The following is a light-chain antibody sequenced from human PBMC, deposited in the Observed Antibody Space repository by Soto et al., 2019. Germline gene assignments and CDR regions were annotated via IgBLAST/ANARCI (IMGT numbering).Light chain of an antibody. V-gene: IGKV3-20*01. CDR2: GAS. J-gene: IGKJ2*01. CDR3: QHYRTSLT. CDR1: PSVDNTW. Sequence: ESVLTQSPGTLSLSPGERAALSCRAIPSVDNTWLPWYQQKPGQAPRLLIYGASSRATGIPDRFSGRGSGTNFTLNVSRLEPEDFAVYYCQHYRTSLTFGQGTKLEIK.